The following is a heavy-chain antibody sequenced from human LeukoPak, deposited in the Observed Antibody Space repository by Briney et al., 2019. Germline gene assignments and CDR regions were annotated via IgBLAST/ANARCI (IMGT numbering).Heavy chain of an antibody. CDR3: ASKAPYSSSWYGFDP. CDR1: GGTFSSYA. J-gene: IGHJ5*02. Sequence: GASVKVSCKASGGTFSSYAISWVRQAPGQGLEWMGGIIPIFGTANYAQKFQGRVTITADESTSTAYMELSSLRSEDTAVYYCASKAPYSSSWYGFDPWGQGTLVTVSS. CDR2: IIPIFGTA. V-gene: IGHV1-69*13. D-gene: IGHD6-13*01.